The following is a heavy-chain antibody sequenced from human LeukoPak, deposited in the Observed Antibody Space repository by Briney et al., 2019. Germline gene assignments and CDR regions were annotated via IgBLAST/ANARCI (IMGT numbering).Heavy chain of an antibody. J-gene: IGHJ6*03. CDR3: ARDATAYPPVRYYYYMDV. CDR1: GFTFSSYS. V-gene: IGHV3-21*01. Sequence: GSLRLSCAASGFTFSSYSMNWVRQAPGKGLEWVSSISSSSSYIYYADSVKGRFTISRDNAKNSLYLQMNSLRAEDTAVYYCARDATAYPPVRYYYYMDVWGKGTTVTVSS. CDR2: ISSSSSYI.